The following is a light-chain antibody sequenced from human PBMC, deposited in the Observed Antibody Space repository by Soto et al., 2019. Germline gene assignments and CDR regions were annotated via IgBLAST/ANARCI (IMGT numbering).Light chain of an antibody. V-gene: IGKV3-11*01. CDR3: QQRSNWT. Sequence: EIVLTQSPATLSSSPGERATLSCRASQSVSSYLAWYQQKPGQAPRLLIYDASNRATGIPARFSGSGSGTDFTLTISSLEPEAFAVYYCQQRSNWTFGGGTKVEIK. CDR2: DAS. CDR1: QSVSSY. J-gene: IGKJ4*01.